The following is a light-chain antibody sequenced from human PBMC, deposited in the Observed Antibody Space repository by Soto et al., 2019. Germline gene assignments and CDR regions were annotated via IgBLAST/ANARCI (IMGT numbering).Light chain of an antibody. V-gene: IGLV1-40*01. CDR3: QSYDSSLSGVV. CDR2: GNS. Sequence: QSVLTQPPSVSRAPGQRVTISCTGSSSNIGAGYDVHWYQQLPGTAPKLLISGNSNRPSGVPDRFSGSKSGTSASLAITGLQAEDEADYYCQSYDSSLSGVVFGGGTKLTVL. J-gene: IGLJ2*01. CDR1: SSNIGAGYD.